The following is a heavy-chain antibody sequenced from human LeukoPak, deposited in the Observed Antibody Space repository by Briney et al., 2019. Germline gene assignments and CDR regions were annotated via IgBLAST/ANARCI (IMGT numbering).Heavy chain of an antibody. J-gene: IGHJ4*02. CDR3: ARDWDSRNDYFDP. Sequence: ASVKVSCKASGHTFTSYGISWVRQAPGQGLEWMGWTSAHNDDTNYAETLQGRLTMTTDISTSTAYMELTSLRSDDTAVYYCARDWDSRNDYFDPWGQGTLVIVSS. D-gene: IGHD1-1*01. CDR2: TSAHNDDT. CDR1: GHTFTSYG. V-gene: IGHV1-18*01.